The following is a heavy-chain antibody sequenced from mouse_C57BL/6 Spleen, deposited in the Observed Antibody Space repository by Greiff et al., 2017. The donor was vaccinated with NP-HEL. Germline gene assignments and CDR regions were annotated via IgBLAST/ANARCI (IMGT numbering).Heavy chain of an antibody. Sequence: VQLQQSGPGLVKPSQSLSLTCSVTGYSITSGYYWNWIRQFPGNKLEWMGYISYDGSNNYNPSLKNRISITRDTSKNQFFLKLNSVTTEDTATYYCARDLLLRLEGYAMDYWGQGTSVTVSS. CDR2: ISYDGSN. CDR1: GYSITSGYY. CDR3: ARDLLLRLEGYAMDY. J-gene: IGHJ4*01. D-gene: IGHD1-1*01. V-gene: IGHV3-6*01.